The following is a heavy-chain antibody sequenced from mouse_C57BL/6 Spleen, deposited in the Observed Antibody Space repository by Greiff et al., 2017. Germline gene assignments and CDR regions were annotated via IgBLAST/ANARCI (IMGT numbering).Heavy chain of an antibody. CDR1: GYTFTSYW. D-gene: IGHD2-4*01. Sequence: VQLQQPGAELVKPGASVKLSCKASGYTFTSYWMHWVKQRPGQGLEWIGMIHPNSGSTNYDEKFKSKATLTLDKSSSTAYLQLSSLTSEDSSVYYCAVYYDSYAMDYWGQGTSVPVSS. CDR3: AVYYDSYAMDY. J-gene: IGHJ4*01. CDR2: IHPNSGST. V-gene: IGHV1-64*01.